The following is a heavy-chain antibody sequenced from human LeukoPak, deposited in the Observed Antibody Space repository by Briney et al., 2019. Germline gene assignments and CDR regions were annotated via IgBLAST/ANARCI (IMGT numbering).Heavy chain of an antibody. CDR3: ARDSSDVLTGYYHF. J-gene: IGHJ4*02. CDR1: GYTFNDYY. CDR2: INPNSGRT. D-gene: IGHD3-9*01. Sequence: GASVKVSCMTSGYTFNDYYPHWVRQAPGQGLEWMGWINPNSGRTNYPPKFQGRVTLTTDTSISTAYMELSSLISGDTALYYCARDSSDVLTGYYHFWGQGTLVTVSS. V-gene: IGHV1-2*02.